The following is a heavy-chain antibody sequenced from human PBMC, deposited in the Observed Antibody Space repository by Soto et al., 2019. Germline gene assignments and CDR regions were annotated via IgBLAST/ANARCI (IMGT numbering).Heavy chain of an antibody. V-gene: IGHV3-48*02. Sequence: GGPLRLSRAASGFTFSNYHMHWVRQAPGEGLELVSSISSSSSTIYYADSVKGRCTISRDNAKNSLYLQMNSLRDEDTAVYYCASRYYYDSSGYYY. CDR1: GFTFSNYH. J-gene: IGHJ6*01. D-gene: IGHD3-22*01. CDR3: ASRYYYDSSGYYY. CDR2: ISSSSSTI.